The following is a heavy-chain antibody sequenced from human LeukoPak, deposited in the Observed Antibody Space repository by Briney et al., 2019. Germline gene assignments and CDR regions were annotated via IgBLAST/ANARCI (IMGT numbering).Heavy chain of an antibody. J-gene: IGHJ4*02. CDR3: AKAYSAEYWSPFDY. Sequence: GGSLRLSCAASGFTFSNYAMSWVRQAPGKGLEWVSAIGGSGASTYYADSVKGRFTVSRDNSKNTLYLQMNSLRAEDTAVYYCAKAYSAEYWSPFDYWGQGTLVTVSS. CDR1: GFTFSNYA. CDR2: IGGSGAST. V-gene: IGHV3-23*01. D-gene: IGHD2-8*02.